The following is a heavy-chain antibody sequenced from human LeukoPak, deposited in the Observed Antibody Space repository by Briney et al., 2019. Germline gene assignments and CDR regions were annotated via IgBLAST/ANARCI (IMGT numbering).Heavy chain of an antibody. D-gene: IGHD3-10*01. J-gene: IGHJ4*02. CDR2: ISSSSSYI. Sequence: GGSLRLSCAASGFTVSSSYMNWVRQAPGKGLEWVSSISSSSSYIYYADSVKGRFTISRDNAKNSLYLQMNSLRAEDTAVYYCARDQLLWSFDYWGQGTLVTVSS. V-gene: IGHV3-21*01. CDR1: GFTVSSSY. CDR3: ARDQLLWSFDY.